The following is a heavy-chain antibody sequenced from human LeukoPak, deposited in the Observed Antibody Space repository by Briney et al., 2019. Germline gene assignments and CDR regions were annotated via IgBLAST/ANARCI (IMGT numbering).Heavy chain of an antibody. J-gene: IGHJ4*02. CDR3: AKDGSYQLRYPYYFDY. CDR2: IRYDGSNK. D-gene: IGHD2-2*02. V-gene: IGHV3-30*02. CDR1: GFTFSSYG. Sequence: GGSLRLSCAASGFTFSSYGMHWVRQAPGKGLEWVAFIRYDGSNKYYADSVKGRFTISRDNSKNTLYLQMNSLRAEDTAVYYCAKDGSYQLRYPYYFDYWGQGTLVTVSS.